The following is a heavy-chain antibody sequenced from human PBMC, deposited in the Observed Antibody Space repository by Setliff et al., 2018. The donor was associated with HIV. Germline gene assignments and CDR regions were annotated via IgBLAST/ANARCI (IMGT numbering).Heavy chain of an antibody. Sequence: SETLSLTCTVSGGSISSYYWSWIRQPPGKGLEWIGYIYYSGATNYNASLKSRLSMSVDTSKKQFSLKLRSVTAADMAVYYCARDPRERWGSTYWYFDVWGRGTQVTVSS. CDR3: ARDPRERWGSTYWYFDV. V-gene: IGHV4-59*01. J-gene: IGHJ2*01. D-gene: IGHD7-27*01. CDR2: IYYSGAT. CDR1: GGSISSYY.